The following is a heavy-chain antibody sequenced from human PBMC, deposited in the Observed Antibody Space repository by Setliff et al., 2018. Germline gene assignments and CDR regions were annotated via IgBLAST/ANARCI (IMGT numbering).Heavy chain of an antibody. CDR1: GYNFAESI. Sequence: ASVKVSCKASGYNFAESIVSWVRQAPGKGFEWMGWIGPYNGNTYYAQKFQGRVAITTDTSTSTAYMELRSLRSDDTAVYYCAKGGNITRETYYYYGMDVWGQGTTVTVS. J-gene: IGHJ6*02. D-gene: IGHD1-20*01. CDR3: AKGGNITRETYYYYGMDV. V-gene: IGHV1-18*01. CDR2: IGPYNGNT.